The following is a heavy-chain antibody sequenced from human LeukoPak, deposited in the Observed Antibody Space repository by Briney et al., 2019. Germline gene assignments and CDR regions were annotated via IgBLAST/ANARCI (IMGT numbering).Heavy chain of an antibody. CDR1: GFTFSSYA. Sequence: AGGSLRLSCAASGFTFSSYAMSWVRQAPGKGLEWVSAIRGSGDSTYYADSVKGRVTISRDNSKNTLYLQLNSLRAEDTAVYYCAKDRIVATTRYYFDCWGQGTLVTVSS. CDR2: IRGSGDST. CDR3: AKDRIVATTRYYFDC. D-gene: IGHD5-12*01. V-gene: IGHV3-23*01. J-gene: IGHJ4*02.